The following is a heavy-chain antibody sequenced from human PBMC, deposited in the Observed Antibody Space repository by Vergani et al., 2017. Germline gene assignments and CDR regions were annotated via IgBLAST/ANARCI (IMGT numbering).Heavy chain of an antibody. J-gene: IGHJ6*03. CDR2: VDHTGRR. CDR1: GGSFTSYH. Sequence: QVQLQQWGGGLLKPSETLSLTCVVNGGSFTSYHWTWIRQSPGEGLEWVGDVDHTGRRDDNPYLKSRLTMSVDKSRNQFPLTLNSVTATDTAIYFCARVNTETNGHLYYYYYMDVWGQGTAVTVS. CDR3: ARVNTETNGHLYYYYYMDV. D-gene: IGHD4-11*01. V-gene: IGHV4-34*01.